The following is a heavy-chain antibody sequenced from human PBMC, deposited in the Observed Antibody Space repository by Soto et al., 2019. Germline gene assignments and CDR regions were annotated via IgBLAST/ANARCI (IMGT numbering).Heavy chain of an antibody. Sequence: GGSLRLSCAASGFTFSSYAMSWVRQAPGKGLEWVGRIKSKNDGGTTDYDAPVKGKFTISRNDSKNTLYLQMNSLKTEDTAVYYCTTDFGRIDYWGQGTLVTVSS. D-gene: IGHD2-15*01. CDR1: GFTFSSYA. J-gene: IGHJ4*02. V-gene: IGHV3-15*01. CDR3: TTDFGRIDY. CDR2: IKSKNDGGTT.